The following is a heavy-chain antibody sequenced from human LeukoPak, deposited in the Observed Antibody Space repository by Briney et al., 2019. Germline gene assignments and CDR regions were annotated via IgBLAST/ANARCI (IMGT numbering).Heavy chain of an antibody. J-gene: IGHJ4*02. Sequence: ASVKVSCKASGYTFTSYGISWVRQAPGQGLEWMGWISAYNGNTNYAQKLQGRVTMTTDTSTSTAYMELRSLKSDDTAVYYCARDLMVAAAGTDFDYGGQGTLVTVSS. CDR3: ARDLMVAAAGTDFDY. V-gene: IGHV1-18*01. CDR1: GYTFTSYG. D-gene: IGHD6-13*01. CDR2: ISAYNGNT.